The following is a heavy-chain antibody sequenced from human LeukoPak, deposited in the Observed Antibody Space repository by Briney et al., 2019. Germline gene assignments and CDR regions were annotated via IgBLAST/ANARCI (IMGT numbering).Heavy chain of an antibody. CDR3: ARGSSEGPKYYFDY. D-gene: IGHD3-10*01. J-gene: IGHJ4*02. Sequence: VASVKVSCKASGYTFTGYYMYWVRQAPGQGLEWMGWINPNSGGTNYAQKFQGRVTMTRDTSISTAYMELSRLRSDDTAVYYCARGSSEGPKYYFDYWGQGTLVTVSS. CDR1: GYTFTGYY. CDR2: INPNSGGT. V-gene: IGHV1-2*02.